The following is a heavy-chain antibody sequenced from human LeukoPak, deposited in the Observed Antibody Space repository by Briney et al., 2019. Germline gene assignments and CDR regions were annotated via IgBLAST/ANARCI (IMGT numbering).Heavy chain of an antibody. D-gene: IGHD6-19*01. V-gene: IGHV3-30-3*01. CDR1: GFTFSSYA. J-gene: IGHJ4*02. CDR2: ISYDGSNK. CDR3: ARDRGWRLFDY. Sequence: GRSLRLSCAASGFTFSSYAMHWVSQAPGKVLEWVAVISYDGSNKYYADSVKGRFTISRDNSKNTLYLQMDSLSAEDTAVYYCARDRGWRLFDYWGQGTLVTVSS.